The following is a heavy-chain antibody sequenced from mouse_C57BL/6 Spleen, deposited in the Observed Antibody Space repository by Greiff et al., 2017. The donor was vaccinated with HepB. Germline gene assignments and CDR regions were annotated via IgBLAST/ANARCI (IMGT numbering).Heavy chain of an antibody. CDR3: ARHGRSRAMDY. V-gene: IGHV5-6*01. D-gene: IGHD4-1*01. CDR2: ISSGGSYT. J-gene: IGHJ4*01. CDR1: GFTFSSYG. Sequence: EVQLVESGGDLVKPGGSLKLSCAASGFTFSSYGMSWVRQTPDKRLEWVATISSGGSYTYYPDSVKGRFTISRDNAKNTLYLQMSSLKSENTAMYYCARHGRSRAMDYWGQGTSVTVSS.